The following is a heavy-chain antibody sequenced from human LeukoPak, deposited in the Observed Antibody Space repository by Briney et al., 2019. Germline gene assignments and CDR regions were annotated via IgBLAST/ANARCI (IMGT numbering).Heavy chain of an antibody. V-gene: IGHV1-24*01. Sequence: APVKVSCTVSGYTLTELSMHWVRQAPGKGLEWMGGFDPEDGETIYAQKFQGRVTMTEDTSTDTAYMELSSLRSEDTAVYYCATKIRSGAPDYYYYYGMDVWGQGTTVTVSS. D-gene: IGHD2-15*01. J-gene: IGHJ6*02. CDR3: ATKIRSGAPDYYYYYGMDV. CDR1: GYTLTELS. CDR2: FDPEDGET.